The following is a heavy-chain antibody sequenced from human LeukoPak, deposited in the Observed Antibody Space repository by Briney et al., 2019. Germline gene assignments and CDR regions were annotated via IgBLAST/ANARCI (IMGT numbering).Heavy chain of an antibody. CDR1: GYTFSSYD. J-gene: IGHJ4*02. V-gene: IGHV1-8*02. Sequence: ASVKVSCKASGYTFSSYDINWVRQATGQGLEWMGWMNPNSGNTNYAQRFQGRVTMTTDTSTSTAYMELRSLRSDDTAVYYCARVRDYGGIGEDYWGQGTPVTVSS. CDR2: MNPNSGNT. CDR3: ARVRDYGGIGEDY. D-gene: IGHD3-16*01.